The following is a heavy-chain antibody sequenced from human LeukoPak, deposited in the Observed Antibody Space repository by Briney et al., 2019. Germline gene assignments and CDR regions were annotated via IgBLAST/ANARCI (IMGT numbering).Heavy chain of an antibody. J-gene: IGHJ3*02. D-gene: IGHD6-19*01. CDR2: IYPTDSDT. Sequence: GESLKISFKGSGYIYSSYWMGWVRQLPGKGLEWMGIIYPTDSDTRYSPSFQGQVTISADKSINTAYLQWSSLKASDSGMYYCAGTTSGWTLFDIWGQGTMVTVPS. V-gene: IGHV5-51*01. CDR3: AGTTSGWTLFDI. CDR1: GYIYSSYW.